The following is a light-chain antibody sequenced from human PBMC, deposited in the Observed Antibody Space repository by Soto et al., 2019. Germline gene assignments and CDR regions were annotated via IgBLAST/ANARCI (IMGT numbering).Light chain of an antibody. CDR3: LKDFPSPQT. J-gene: IGKJ1*01. CDR2: SAS. Sequence: AIQMTQSPSSVSASVGDRVTITRRASQGIRNELGWYQQKPGKAPKLLIYSASSLQSGVPSRFSGSGSGTDFILTTSGLQPEDFATYSSLKDFPSPQTSGQGTRV. CDR1: QGIRNE. V-gene: IGKV1-6*01.